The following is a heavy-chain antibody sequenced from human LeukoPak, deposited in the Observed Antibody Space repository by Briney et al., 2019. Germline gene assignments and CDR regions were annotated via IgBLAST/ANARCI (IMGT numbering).Heavy chain of an antibody. V-gene: IGHV4-34*01. D-gene: IGHD3-22*01. Sequence: SETLSLTCAVYGGSFSGYYWSWIRQPPGKGLEWIGEINHSGSTNYNPSLKSRVTISVDTSKNQFSLKLSSVTAADTAVYYCARGGISYTYCYDSSGYRTNDYWGQGTLVTVSS. CDR3: ARGGISYTYCYDSSGYRTNDY. J-gene: IGHJ4*02. CDR2: INHSGST. CDR1: GGSFSGYY.